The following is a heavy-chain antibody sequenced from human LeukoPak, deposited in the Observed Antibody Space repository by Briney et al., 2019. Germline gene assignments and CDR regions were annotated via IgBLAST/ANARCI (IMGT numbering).Heavy chain of an antibody. CDR2: IKNKAYGGTT. CDR1: GFTFGDST. V-gene: IGHV3-49*03. J-gene: IGHJ4*02. D-gene: IGHD5-24*01. Sequence: QPGGSLRLSCTSSGFTFGDSTMSWFRQAPGKGLEWVGFIKNKAYGGTTQYAASVKGRFTISRDDSKSIAYLQMNSLKTEDTAVYCCLRGGDGYDANQDCWGQGTLVTVSS. CDR3: LRGGDGYDANQDC.